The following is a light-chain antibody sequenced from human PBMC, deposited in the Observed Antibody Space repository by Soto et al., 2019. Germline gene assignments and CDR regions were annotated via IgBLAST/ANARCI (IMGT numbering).Light chain of an antibody. CDR3: QQYNKRPCT. V-gene: IGKV3-15*01. CDR1: LDISSH. J-gene: IGKJ2*02. Sequence: DIEMTQSPATLSASPGGRVIISCKASLDISSHLNWYQQRPGQAPRLLIYATSILATDTPERISGSGSGTKFSLTISSLQSEDVAVYYCQQYNKRPCTFGQGTKL. CDR2: ATS.